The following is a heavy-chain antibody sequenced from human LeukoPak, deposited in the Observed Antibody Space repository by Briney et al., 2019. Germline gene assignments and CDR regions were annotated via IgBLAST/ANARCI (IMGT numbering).Heavy chain of an antibody. CDR3: ASFGGWGSGSKLGY. J-gene: IGHJ4*02. D-gene: IGHD3-10*01. V-gene: IGHV3-66*01. Sequence: PGGSLRLSCAASGFTVSSNYMSWVRQAPGKGLEWVSVIYSGGSTYYADSVKGRFTMSRDDSKNTLYLQMSGLRAEDTAVYYCASFGGWGSGSKLGYGGQGPLVTVSS. CDR2: IYSGGST. CDR1: GFTVSSNY.